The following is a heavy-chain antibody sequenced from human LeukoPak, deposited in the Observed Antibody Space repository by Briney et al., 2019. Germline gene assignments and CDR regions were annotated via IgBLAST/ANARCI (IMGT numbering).Heavy chain of an antibody. J-gene: IGHJ4*02. CDR1: GYTFTSYG. CDR2: ISAYNGNT. CDR3: ARAAEPYCSGGSCFFTEDC. V-gene: IGHV1-18*01. Sequence: ASVKVSCKASGYTFTSYGISWVRQAPGQGLEWMGWISAYNGNTNYAQKLQGRVTITADESTSTAYMELSSLRSEDTAVYYCARAAEPYCSGGSCFFTEDCWGQGTLVTVSS. D-gene: IGHD2-15*01.